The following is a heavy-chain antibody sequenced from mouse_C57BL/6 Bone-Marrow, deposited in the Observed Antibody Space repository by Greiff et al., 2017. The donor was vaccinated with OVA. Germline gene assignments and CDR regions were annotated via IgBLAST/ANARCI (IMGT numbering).Heavy chain of an antibody. D-gene: IGHD4-1*01. CDR2: IYPGDGDT. J-gene: IGHJ3*01. CDR1: GYAFSSYW. V-gene: IGHV1-80*01. CDR3: ARAGTGTVPAWFAY. Sequence: VKLVESGAELVKPGASVKISCKASGYAFSSYWMNWVKQRPGKGLEWIGQIYPGDGDTNYNGKFKGKATLTADKSSSTAYMQLSSLTSEDSAVYFCARAGTGTVPAWFAYWGQGTLVTVSA.